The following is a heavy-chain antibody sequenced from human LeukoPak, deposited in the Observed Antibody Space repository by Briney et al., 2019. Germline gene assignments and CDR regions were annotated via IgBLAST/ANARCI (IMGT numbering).Heavy chain of an antibody. Sequence: SETLSLTCTVSGGSISSSSYYWGWIRQPPGKGLEWIGSIYYRGTTHYNPSLRSRVTISVDTSKNQFSLKVNSVIAADTAVYYCARSEDLQLWPHFDYWGQGTLVTASS. CDR2: IYYRGTT. J-gene: IGHJ4*02. D-gene: IGHD5-18*01. CDR1: GGSISSSSYY. V-gene: IGHV4-39*01. CDR3: ARSEDLQLWPHFDY.